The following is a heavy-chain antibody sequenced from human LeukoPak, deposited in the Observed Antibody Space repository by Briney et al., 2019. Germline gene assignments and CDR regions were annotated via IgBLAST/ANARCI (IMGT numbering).Heavy chain of an antibody. D-gene: IGHD6-19*01. CDR1: GFTVSSNY. CDR2: IYSGGST. CDR3: AGQWLVLDYYYGMDI. V-gene: IGHV3-66*02. Sequence: GGSLRLSCAASGFTVSSNYMSWVRQAPGKGLEWVSVIYSGGSTYYADSVKGRFTISRDNSKNTLYLQMNSLRAEDTAVYYCAGQWLVLDYYYGMDIWGQGTTVTVSS. J-gene: IGHJ6*02.